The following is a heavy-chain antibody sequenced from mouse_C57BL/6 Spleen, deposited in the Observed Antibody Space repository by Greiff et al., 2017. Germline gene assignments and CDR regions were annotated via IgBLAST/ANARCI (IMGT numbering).Heavy chain of an antibody. Sequence: DVHLVESGGGLVQPGGSLKLSCAASGFTFSDYYMYWVRQTPEKRLEWVAYISNGGGSTYYPDTVKGRFTISRDNAKNTLYLQMSRLKSEDTAMYYCASRGDYEGFAYWGQGTLVTVSA. CDR2: ISNGGGST. CDR3: ASRGDYEGFAY. J-gene: IGHJ3*01. V-gene: IGHV5-12*01. D-gene: IGHD2-4*01. CDR1: GFTFSDYY.